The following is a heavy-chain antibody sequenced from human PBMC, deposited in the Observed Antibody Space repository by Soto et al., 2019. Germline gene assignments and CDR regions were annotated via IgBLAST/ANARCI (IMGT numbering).Heavy chain of an antibody. V-gene: IGHV4-34*01. J-gene: IGHJ4*02. CDR2: INHSGST. D-gene: IGHD3-9*01. CDR3: ARGLSDILTGFDY. Sequence: SETLSLTCAVYGLSFSGYYVSWLRPPPGKGLEWIGEINHSGSTNYNPSLKSRVTISVDTSKNQFSLKLSSVTAADTAVYYCARGLSDILTGFDYWGQGTLVTVSS. CDR1: GLSFSGYY.